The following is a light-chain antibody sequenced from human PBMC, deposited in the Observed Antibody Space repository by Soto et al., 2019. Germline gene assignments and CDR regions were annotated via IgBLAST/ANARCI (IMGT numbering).Light chain of an antibody. J-gene: IGKJ4*01. Sequence: ETVLTQSPATLSLSPGESAPLSCRASQTVSRFFAWYQQKPGQSPRLLIYGVSNRATGVPARFSASGSGTDFTLSISSLEPEDSAVYYCQQRITWPLTFGGGTKVEIK. CDR3: QQRITWPLT. V-gene: IGKV3-11*01. CDR2: GVS. CDR1: QTVSRF.